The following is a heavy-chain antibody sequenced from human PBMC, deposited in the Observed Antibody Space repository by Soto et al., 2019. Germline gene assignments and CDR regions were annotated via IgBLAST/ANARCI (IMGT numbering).Heavy chain of an antibody. J-gene: IGHJ5*02. CDR1: GSYISNYY. CDR3: ARDCPYCSSSSTGLDP. V-gene: IGHV4-59*01. D-gene: IGHD2-2*01. CDR2: IYYSDSGST. Sequence: SETLSLTCTVSGSYISNYYWSWIRQPPGKGLEWIGYIYYSDSGSTNYNPSLKSRVTISVDTSKNQFSLKLSSVTAADTAVYYCARDCPYCSSSSTGLDPWGQGTLVTVSS.